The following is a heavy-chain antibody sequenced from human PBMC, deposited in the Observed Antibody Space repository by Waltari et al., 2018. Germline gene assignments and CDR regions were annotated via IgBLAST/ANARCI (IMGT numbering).Heavy chain of an antibody. Sequence: QVQLVQSGAEVKKPGASVKVSCKASGYTFTGYYMHWVRPAPGQGLEWMGRINPNSGGTNYAQKFQGRVTMTRDTSISTAYMELSRLRSDDTAVYYCARVMAAAGRVEFDYWGQGTLVTVSS. CDR3: ARVMAAAGRVEFDY. V-gene: IGHV1-2*06. J-gene: IGHJ4*02. CDR1: GYTFTGYY. D-gene: IGHD6-13*01. CDR2: INPNSGGT.